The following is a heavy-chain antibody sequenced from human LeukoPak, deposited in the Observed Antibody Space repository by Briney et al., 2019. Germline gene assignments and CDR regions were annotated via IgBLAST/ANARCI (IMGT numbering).Heavy chain of an antibody. CDR1: GFTFSSYS. J-gene: IGHJ4*02. CDR2: ISSSSSYI. V-gene: IGHV3-21*01. CDR3: ARVVFAYGGNSKRGYFDY. Sequence: GGSLRLSCAASGFTFSSYSMNWVRRAPGKGLEWVSSISSSSSYIYYADSVKGRFTISRDNAKNSLYLQMNSLRAEDTAVYYCARVVFAYGGNSKRGYFDYWGQGTLVTVSS. D-gene: IGHD4-23*01.